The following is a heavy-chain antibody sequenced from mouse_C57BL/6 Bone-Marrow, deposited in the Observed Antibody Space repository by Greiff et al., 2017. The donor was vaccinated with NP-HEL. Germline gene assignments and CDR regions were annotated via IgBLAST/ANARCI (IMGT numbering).Heavy chain of an antibody. CDR3: ARNYYYGSSYPSWFAY. D-gene: IGHD1-1*01. V-gene: IGHV1-39*01. CDR2: INPNYGTT. Sequence: EVQLQQSGPELVKPGASVKISCKASGYSFTDYNMNWVKQSNGKSLEWIGVINPNYGTTSYNQKFKGKATLTVDQSSSTAYMQLNSLTSEDSAVYYGARNYYYGSSYPSWFAYWGQGTLVTVSA. CDR1: GYSFTDYN. J-gene: IGHJ3*01.